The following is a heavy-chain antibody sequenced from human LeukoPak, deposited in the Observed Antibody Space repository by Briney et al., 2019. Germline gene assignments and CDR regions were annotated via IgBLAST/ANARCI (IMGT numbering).Heavy chain of an antibody. V-gene: IGHV7-4-1*02. D-gene: IGHD6-19*01. CDR2: INTNTGNP. Sequence: ASVKVSCKASGYTFTSYAMNWVRQAPGQGLEWMGWINTNTGNPTYAQGFTGRFVFSLDTSVSTAYLQISSLKAEDTAVYYCARSYQWLPKNWFDPWGQGTLVTVSS. J-gene: IGHJ5*02. CDR1: GYTFTSYA. CDR3: ARSYQWLPKNWFDP.